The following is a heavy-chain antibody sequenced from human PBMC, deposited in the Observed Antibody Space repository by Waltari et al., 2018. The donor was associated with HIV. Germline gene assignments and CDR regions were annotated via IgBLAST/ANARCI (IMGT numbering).Heavy chain of an antibody. Sequence: EVHLVTSGGYLIRPGGSLGLSCAAAGVDVIGYGMGLFRQAPGKGLEWLATIKYDEVEKFYVDSVMGRFTTSRDNAKNSLYLQMDGLRAEDTAIYYCVRYRLAVAGTDYWGQGTLVTVSS. CDR3: VRYRLAVAGTDY. CDR2: IKYDEVEK. D-gene: IGHD6-19*01. J-gene: IGHJ4*02. CDR1: GVDVIGYG. V-gene: IGHV3-7*01.